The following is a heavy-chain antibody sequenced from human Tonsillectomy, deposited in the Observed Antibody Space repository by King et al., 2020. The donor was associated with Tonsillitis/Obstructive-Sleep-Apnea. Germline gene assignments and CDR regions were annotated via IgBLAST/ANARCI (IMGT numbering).Heavy chain of an antibody. CDR3: AKDVKCSSTSCYPEY. CDR1: GFTFSTYG. D-gene: IGHD2-2*01. Sequence: QLVQSGGGVVQPGRSLRLSCAASGFTFSTYGMHWVRQAPGKGLEWVAVISYDGSNKYYADSVKGRFTISRDNSKNTLYLQMNSLRAEDTAVYFCAKDVKCSSTSCYPEYWGQGTLVTVSS. CDR2: ISYDGSNK. V-gene: IGHV3-30*18. J-gene: IGHJ4*02.